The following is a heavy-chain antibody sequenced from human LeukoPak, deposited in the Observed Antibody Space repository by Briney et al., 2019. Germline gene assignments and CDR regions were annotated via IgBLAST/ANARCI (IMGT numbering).Heavy chain of an antibody. V-gene: IGHV3-11*01. J-gene: IGHJ4*02. D-gene: IGHD6-13*01. Sequence: GGSLRLSCAASGFTFSDFYMSWIRQAPGKGLEWVSYITSSGRAIYYADSVQGRFTISRDNSKNTLYLQMNSLRLDDTAVYFCARGRAGIAAAGFDYWGQGTLVTVSS. CDR2: ITSSGRAI. CDR1: GFTFSDFY. CDR3: ARGRAGIAAAGFDY.